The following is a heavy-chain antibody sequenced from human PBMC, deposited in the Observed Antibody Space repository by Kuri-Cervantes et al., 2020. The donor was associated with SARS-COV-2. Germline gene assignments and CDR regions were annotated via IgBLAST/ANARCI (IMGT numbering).Heavy chain of an antibody. V-gene: IGHV1-46*01. J-gene: IGHJ5*01. Sequence: GGSLRLSCAASGFTFSHYAMHWVRQAPGQGLEWMGIINPSGGSTSYAQKFQGRVTMTRDTSTSTVYMELSSLRSEDTAVYYCARVGLEWELPGVGWFDPWGQGTLVNVSS. D-gene: IGHD1-26*01. CDR3: ARVGLEWELPGVGWFDP. CDR1: GFTFSHYA. CDR2: INPSGGST.